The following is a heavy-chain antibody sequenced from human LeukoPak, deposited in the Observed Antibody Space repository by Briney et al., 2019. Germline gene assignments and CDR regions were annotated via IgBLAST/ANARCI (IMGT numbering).Heavy chain of an antibody. V-gene: IGHV5-51*01. CDR1: GYSFTSHW. J-gene: IGHJ4*02. D-gene: IGHD3-10*01. CDR2: IYPDDSDT. CDR3: ARRGGGTMVRGAFDY. Sequence: GESLKISCKGSGYSFTSHWIGWVRQTPGEGLEWMGIIYPDDSDTRYSPSFQGQVTISADKSISTAYLQWSSLKASDTAMYYCARRGGGTMVRGAFDYWGQGTLVTVSS.